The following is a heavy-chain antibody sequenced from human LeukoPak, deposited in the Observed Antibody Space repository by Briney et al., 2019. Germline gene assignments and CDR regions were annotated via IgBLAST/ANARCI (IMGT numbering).Heavy chain of an antibody. CDR1: GFTFSRYA. J-gene: IGHJ1*01. CDR3: AKPVDGASVQRYFQH. V-gene: IGHV3-23*01. D-gene: IGHD1-1*01. CDR2: ISGGGDNA. Sequence: GGSLRLSCAASGFTFSRYAMSWVRQAPGKGLEWVSAISGGGDNAYYADSVRGRFTISRDNSKNTLFLQMNSLRAEDTAIYYCAKPVDGASVQRYFQHWGQGTLVTVSS.